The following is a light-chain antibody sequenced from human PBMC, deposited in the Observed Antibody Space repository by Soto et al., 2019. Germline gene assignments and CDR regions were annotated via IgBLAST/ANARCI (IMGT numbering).Light chain of an antibody. J-gene: IGKJ2*01. CDR1: QTLLYSSNNKNH. Sequence: DIVMTQSPDSLAVSLGERATVNCRSSQTLLYSSNNKNHLAWYQQKPGQPPKLLIYWASTRESGVPDRFSGSGSGTDFTLTISSLQAEDVAIYYCQQYYSTPPYTFGQGTKLEIK. V-gene: IGKV4-1*01. CDR3: QQYYSTPPYT. CDR2: WAS.